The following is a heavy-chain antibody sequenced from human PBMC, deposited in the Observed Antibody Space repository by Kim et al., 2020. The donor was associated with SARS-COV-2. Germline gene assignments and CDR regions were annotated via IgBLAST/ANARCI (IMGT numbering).Heavy chain of an antibody. CDR3: ARVGLLWFGELLESYGMDV. Sequence: GGSLRLSCAASGFTFSSYSMNWVRQAPGKGLEWVSSISSSSSYIYYADSVKGRFTISRDNAKNSLYLQMNSLRAEDTAAYYCARVGLLWFGELLESYGMDVWGQGTTVTVSS. CDR1: GFTFSSYS. D-gene: IGHD3-10*01. J-gene: IGHJ6*02. CDR2: ISSSSSYI. V-gene: IGHV3-21*01.